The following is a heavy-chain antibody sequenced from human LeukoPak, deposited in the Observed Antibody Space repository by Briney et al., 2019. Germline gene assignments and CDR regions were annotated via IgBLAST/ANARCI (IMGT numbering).Heavy chain of an antibody. Sequence: GGSLSLSCVASGFTFSRYYMHWVRQAPGKGLVWVSRINSDGSSTNYADSVQGRFTISRDRPKHTLYLQVNSQRVEARAVTYCPRVFVGDEDSRSGYWGEGPLVTVSS. CDR1: GFTFSRYY. V-gene: IGHV3-74*01. CDR2: INSDGSST. CDR3: PRVFVGDEDSRSGY. D-gene: IGHD3-16*01. J-gene: IGHJ4*02.